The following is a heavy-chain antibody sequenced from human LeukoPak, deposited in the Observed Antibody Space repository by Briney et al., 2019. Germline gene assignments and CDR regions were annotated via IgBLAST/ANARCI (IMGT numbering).Heavy chain of an antibody. V-gene: IGHV4-39*07. CDR1: GGSISSTSYY. D-gene: IGHD1-26*01. J-gene: IGHJ5*02. Sequence: PSETLSLTCTVSGGSISSTSYYWGWIRQPPGKGLEWIGTIYYSGSTYYNPSLKSRVTISVVTSKNQFSLKLSSVTAADTAVYYCARGMGATTWFDPWGQGTLVSVSS. CDR2: IYYSGST. CDR3: ARGMGATTWFDP.